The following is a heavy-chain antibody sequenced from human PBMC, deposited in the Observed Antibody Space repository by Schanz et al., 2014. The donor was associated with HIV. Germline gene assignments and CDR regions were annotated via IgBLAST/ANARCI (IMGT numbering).Heavy chain of an antibody. CDR3: AKDRNHYDSRYRGKGNYYYYYGMDV. J-gene: IGHJ6*02. CDR2: ISYDGSNK. V-gene: IGHV3-30*18. D-gene: IGHD3-22*01. Sequence: QVQLVESGGGVVQPGRSLRLSCAASGFTFDSYGIHWVRQAPGKGLEWVAVISYDGSNKKYADSVKGRFTISRDNSKNTLYLQMKSLRPEDTAVYYCAKDRNHYDSRYRGKGNYYYYYGMDVWSQGTTVTVSS. CDR1: GFTFDSYG.